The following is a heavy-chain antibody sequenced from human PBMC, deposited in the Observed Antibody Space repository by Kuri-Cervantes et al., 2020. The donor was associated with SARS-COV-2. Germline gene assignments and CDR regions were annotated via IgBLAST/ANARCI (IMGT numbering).Heavy chain of an antibody. CDR3: AKDRVGVQDS. D-gene: IGHD2-21*01. CDR1: GFTFSSYS. V-gene: IGHV3-21*01. J-gene: IGHJ5*01. CDR2: ISSSSSYI. Sequence: GGSLRLSCAASGFTFSSYSMNWVRQAPGKGLQWVSSISSSSSYIYYADSVKGRFTISRDNAKNSLYLQMNSLRAEDTAVYYCAKDRVGVQDSWGQGTQVTVSS.